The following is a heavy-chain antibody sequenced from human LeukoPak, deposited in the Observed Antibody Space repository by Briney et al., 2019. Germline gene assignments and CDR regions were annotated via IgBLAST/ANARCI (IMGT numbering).Heavy chain of an antibody. CDR3: ARGVYIAAAQYGY. Sequence: SEALSLTCTVSGGSISSYYWSWIRQPPGKGLEWIGYIYYSATTNYNPSLKSRVTISVDTSKNQFSLKLSSVTAADTAVYYCARGVYIAAAQYGYWGQGTLVTVSS. CDR1: GGSISSYY. D-gene: IGHD6-13*01. V-gene: IGHV4-59*01. J-gene: IGHJ4*02. CDR2: IYYSATT.